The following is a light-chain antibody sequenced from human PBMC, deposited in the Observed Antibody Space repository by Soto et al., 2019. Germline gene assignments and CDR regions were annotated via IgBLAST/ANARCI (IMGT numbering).Light chain of an antibody. J-gene: IGKJ3*01. CDR3: QHYDNLPPFT. CDR1: QDIRKY. V-gene: IGKV1-33*01. Sequence: DIQMTQSPSSLSASVGDRVTITCQASQDIRKYLNWYQQKPGRAPKLLTYGASNLETGVPPRFSGSGYGTDFTFTISSLQPEDIATYYCQHYDNLPPFTFGPGTKVAIK. CDR2: GAS.